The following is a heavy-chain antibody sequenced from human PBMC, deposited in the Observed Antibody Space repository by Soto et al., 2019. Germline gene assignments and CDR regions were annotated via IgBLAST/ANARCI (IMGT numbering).Heavy chain of an antibody. CDR3: ARGPGYSGYDGPDY. J-gene: IGHJ4*02. Sequence: SQTLSLTCAVYGGSFSGYYWSWILQPPGKGLEWIGEINHSGSTNYNTSLKSRVTISVDTSKNQFSLKLSSVTAADTAVYYCARGPGYSGYDGPDYWGQGTLVTVSS. V-gene: IGHV4-34*01. CDR2: INHSGST. D-gene: IGHD5-12*01. CDR1: GGSFSGYY.